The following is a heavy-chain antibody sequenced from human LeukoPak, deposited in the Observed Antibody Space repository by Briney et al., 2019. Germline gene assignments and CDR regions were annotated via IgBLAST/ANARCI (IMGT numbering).Heavy chain of an antibody. D-gene: IGHD6-13*01. J-gene: IGHJ4*02. V-gene: IGHV1-69*04. CDR2: IIPILGIA. Sequence: EASVKVSCKASGGTFSSYAISWVRQAPGQGLEWMGRIIPILGIANYAQKFQGRVTITADKSTSTAYMELSSLRSEDTAVYYCARGGVAAAGDFDYWGQGTLVTVSS. CDR3: ARGGVAAAGDFDY. CDR1: GGTFSSYA.